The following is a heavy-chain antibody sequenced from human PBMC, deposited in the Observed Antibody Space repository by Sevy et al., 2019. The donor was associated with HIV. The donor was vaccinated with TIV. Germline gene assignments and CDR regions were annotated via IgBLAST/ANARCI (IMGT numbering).Heavy chain of an antibody. CDR1: GYTFTSYG. V-gene: IGHV1-18*01. Sequence: ASVKVSCKASGYTFTSYGISWVRQAPGQGLEWMGWISAYNGNTNYAQKLQGRVTMTTDTSTRTAYMELRSLRSDDTAVYYCARGVGYCSSTSCYTFDYWGQGTLVTVSS. CDR2: ISAYNGNT. J-gene: IGHJ4*02. D-gene: IGHD2-2*02. CDR3: ARGVGYCSSTSCYTFDY.